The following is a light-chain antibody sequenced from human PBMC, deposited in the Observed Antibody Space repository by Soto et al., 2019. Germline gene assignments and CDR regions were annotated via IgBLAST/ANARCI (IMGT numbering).Light chain of an antibody. CDR3: QQYNNWPPTWT. V-gene: IGKV3D-15*01. J-gene: IGKJ1*01. CDR1: QSVSSY. Sequence: EIVLTQSPATLSXXPXXXXTXXXRXIQSVSSYLAWYQQKPGQAPRLLIYEASNRATGIPARFSGSGSGTEFTLTISSLQSEDFAVYYCQQYNNWPPTWTFGQGTKVDIK. CDR2: EAS.